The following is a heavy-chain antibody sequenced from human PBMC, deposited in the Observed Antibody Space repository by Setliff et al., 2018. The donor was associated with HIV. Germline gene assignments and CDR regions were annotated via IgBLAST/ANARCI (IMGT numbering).Heavy chain of an antibody. D-gene: IGHD3-10*01. CDR2: IFRSGTT. V-gene: IGHV4-4*07. CDR3: ARGRHYSGLGSYGP. J-gene: IGHJ5*02. CDR1: GGSFGDYH. Sequence: KSSETLSLTCTLPGGSFGDYHWSWIRQPAGGGLEWIGRIFRSGTTDYKFSLKSRVTISIDTSRNQFSLRLTSVTAEDTAVYYCARGRHYSGLGSYGPWGPGTLVTVYS.